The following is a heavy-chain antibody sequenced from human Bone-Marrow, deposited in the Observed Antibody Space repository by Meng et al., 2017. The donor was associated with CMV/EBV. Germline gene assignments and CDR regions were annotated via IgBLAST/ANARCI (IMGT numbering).Heavy chain of an antibody. J-gene: IGHJ4*02. V-gene: IGHV1-2*02. Sequence: ASVKVSCKASGYTFTGYYINWVRQAPGQGLEWMGWINPNTGATNHAQKFQGRVTITTDESTSTAYMELSSLRSEDTAVYYCARGGYYDFWSGYYTSPFDYWGQGTLVTVSS. CDR3: ARGGYYDFWSGYYTSPFDY. CDR2: INPNTGAT. D-gene: IGHD3-3*01. CDR1: GYTFTGYY.